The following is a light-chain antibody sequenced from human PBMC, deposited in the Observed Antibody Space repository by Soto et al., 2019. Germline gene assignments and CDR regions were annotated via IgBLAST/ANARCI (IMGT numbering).Light chain of an antibody. V-gene: IGLV2-8*01. J-gene: IGLJ1*01. CDR1: SSDVGGYDH. Sequence: CVLTQPPPASGSLGQSVTIPCTKTSSDVGGYDHVSWYQQHPGKAPKLMIYEVTKRPAGVPDRFSGSKSGNTASLTVSGLQAEDEADYYCSSDAGGYNCVFGTATKVTVL. CDR2: EVT. CDR3: SSDAGGYNCV.